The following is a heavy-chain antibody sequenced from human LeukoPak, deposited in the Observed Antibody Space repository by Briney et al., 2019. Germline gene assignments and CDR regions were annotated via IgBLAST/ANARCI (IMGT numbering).Heavy chain of an antibody. D-gene: IGHD3-16*01. J-gene: IGHJ4*02. V-gene: IGHV4-30-2*01. CDR2: IYHSGST. CDR3: AGGGGGSKNFDY. Sequence: PSQTLSLTCTVSGGSVSSGGNYWSWVRQLPGKGLEWIGYIYHSGSTYYNPSLKSRVTISVDRSKNQFSLKLSSVTAADTAVYYCAGGGGGSKNFDYWGQGTLVTVSS. CDR1: GGSVSSGGNY.